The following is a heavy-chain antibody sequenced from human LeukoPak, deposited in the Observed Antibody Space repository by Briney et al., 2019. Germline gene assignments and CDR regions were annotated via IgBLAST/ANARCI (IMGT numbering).Heavy chain of an antibody. D-gene: IGHD1-26*01. Sequence: GASVKVSCKASGGTFSSYAIRWVRQAPGQGLEWMGGIIPIFGTANYAQKFQGRVTITADESTSTAYMELSSLRSEDTAVYYCARGGALAYFDYWGQGTLVTVSS. J-gene: IGHJ4*02. CDR1: GGTFSSYA. V-gene: IGHV1-69*01. CDR2: IIPIFGTA. CDR3: ARGGALAYFDY.